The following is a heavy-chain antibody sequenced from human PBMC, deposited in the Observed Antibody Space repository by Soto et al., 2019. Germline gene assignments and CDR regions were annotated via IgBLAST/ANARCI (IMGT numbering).Heavy chain of an antibody. CDR1: AFTFSTYG. CDR3: AKEEHRGSSFDY. V-gene: IGHV3-30*18. Sequence: QVQLVESGGGVVQPGRSLRLSCAASAFTFSTYGMHWVRQAPGKGLEWVARISYGGSEKVYADSAKGRFTISRDNSKDTLYLQMNSLRAEDTAVFYCAKEEHRGSSFDYWGQGTLVTVSS. D-gene: IGHD1-26*01. CDR2: ISYGGSEK. J-gene: IGHJ4*02.